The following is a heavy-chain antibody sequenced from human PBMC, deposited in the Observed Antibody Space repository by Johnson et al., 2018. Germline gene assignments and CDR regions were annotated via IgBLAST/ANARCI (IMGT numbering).Heavy chain of an antibody. CDR1: GFTFSSYG. D-gene: IGHD5-24*01. J-gene: IGHJ3*02. CDR2: TSYDGSNK. Sequence: VQLLESGGGVVQPGRSRRLSCAASGFTFSSYGMHWVRQAPGKGLEWVALTSYDGSNKYCADSVKGRFTISRDNAKNSLYLQMNSLRAEDTAVYYCARPQAATISDAFDIWGQGTMVTVSS. CDR3: ARPQAATISDAFDI. V-gene: IGHV3-30*03.